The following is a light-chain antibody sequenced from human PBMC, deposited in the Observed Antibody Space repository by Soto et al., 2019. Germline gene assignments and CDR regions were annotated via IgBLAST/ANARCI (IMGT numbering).Light chain of an antibody. CDR2: GAS. V-gene: IGKV3-20*01. Sequence: TVLTQSPDTPSSSPGQRAILSCXASQSVGTRLAWYQQRPGQPPRLLISGASSRATGIPDRFSGSGSATDFTLTISRLEPEDFALYYCQHYGISPVTFGQGTRLEIK. CDR1: QSVGTR. CDR3: QHYGISPVT. J-gene: IGKJ5*01.